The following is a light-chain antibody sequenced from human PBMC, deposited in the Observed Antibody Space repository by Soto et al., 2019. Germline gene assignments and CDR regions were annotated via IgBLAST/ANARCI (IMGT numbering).Light chain of an antibody. J-gene: IGLJ1*01. V-gene: IGLV2-14*03. CDR3: SSYTTSNTRQIV. CDR2: DVS. CDR1: SSDVGGYNY. Sequence: QSALTQPASVSGSPGQSITISCTGTSSDVGGYNYVSWYQHHPGKAPKLMIFDVSNRPSGVSNRFSGSKSGNTASLTISGLQPEDEADYYCSSYTTSNTRQIVFGTGTKLTVX.